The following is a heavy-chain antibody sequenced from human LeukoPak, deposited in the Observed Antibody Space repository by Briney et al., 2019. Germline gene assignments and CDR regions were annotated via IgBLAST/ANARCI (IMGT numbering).Heavy chain of an antibody. CDR1: GYSISSGYY. CDR2: IYHSGST. CDR3: ASNDILTGYHY. V-gene: IGHV4-38-2*02. Sequence: SGTLSLTCTVSGYSISSGYYWGWIRQPPGKGLEWIGSIYHSGSTYYNPSLKSRVTISVDTSKNQFSLKLSSVTAADTAVYYCASNDILTGYHYWGQGTLVTVSS. J-gene: IGHJ4*02. D-gene: IGHD3-9*01.